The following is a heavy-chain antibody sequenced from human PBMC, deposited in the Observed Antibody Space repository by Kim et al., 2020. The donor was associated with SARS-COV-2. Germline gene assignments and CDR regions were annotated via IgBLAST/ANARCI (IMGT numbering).Heavy chain of an antibody. V-gene: IGHV4-4*07. CDR1: GGSISSYY. CDR2: IYTSGST. J-gene: IGHJ4*02. D-gene: IGHD6-19*01. Sequence: SETLSLTCTVSGGSISSYYWSWIRQPAGKGLEWIGRIYTSGSTNYNPSLKSRVTMSVDTSKNQFSLKLSSVTAADTAVYYCAARIAVAGDLPSLGYFDYWGQGTLVTVSS. CDR3: AARIAVAGDLPSLGYFDY.